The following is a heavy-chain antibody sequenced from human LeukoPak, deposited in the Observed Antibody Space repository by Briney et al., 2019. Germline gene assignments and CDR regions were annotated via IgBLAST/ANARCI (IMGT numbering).Heavy chain of an antibody. Sequence: SVKVSCKASGGTFSSYAISWVRQAPGQGLEWMGGIIPIFGTANYAQKFQGRVTITADKSTSTAYMELSSLRSEDTAVYYCARSNDSGREGYWFDPWGQGTLVTVSS. J-gene: IGHJ5*02. V-gene: IGHV1-69*06. D-gene: IGHD3-10*01. CDR3: ARSNDSGREGYWFDP. CDR1: GGTFSSYA. CDR2: IIPIFGTA.